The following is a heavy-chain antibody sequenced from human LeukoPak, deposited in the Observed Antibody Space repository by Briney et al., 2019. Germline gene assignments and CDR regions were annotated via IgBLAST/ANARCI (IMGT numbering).Heavy chain of an antibody. J-gene: IGHJ3*01. CDR2: IFWGDDK. V-gene: IGHV2-5*02. CDR1: GFSLNTSGVG. CDR3: AYTLVLMHMGPFAV. D-gene: IGHD3-16*01. Sequence: SGPSLVNPTRTLTLTCTFSGFSLNTSGVGVGWIRQPPGKALEWLALIFWGDDKRYTPSQKDRLTITKDTSKNQVVLTLANLDPVDTATYYCAYTLVLMHMGPFAVWGQGTMVTVSS.